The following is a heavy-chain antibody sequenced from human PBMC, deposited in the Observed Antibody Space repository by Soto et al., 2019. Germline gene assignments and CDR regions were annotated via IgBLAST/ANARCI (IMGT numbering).Heavy chain of an antibody. V-gene: IGHV5-51*01. Sequence: GESLKISCKGSGYSFTSYWIGWVRQMPGKGLEWMGIIYPGDSDTRYSPSFQGQVTISADKSISTAYLQWSSLKASDTAMYYCARAGPYDSSGYYYIHYYYYYGMDVWGQGTTVTVSS. D-gene: IGHD3-22*01. CDR2: IYPGDSDT. J-gene: IGHJ6*02. CDR3: ARAGPYDSSGYYYIHYYYYYGMDV. CDR1: GYSFTSYW.